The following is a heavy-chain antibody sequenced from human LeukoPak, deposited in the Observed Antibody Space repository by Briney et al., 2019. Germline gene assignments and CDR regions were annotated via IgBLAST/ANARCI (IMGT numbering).Heavy chain of an antibody. V-gene: IGHV1-2*02. CDR2: INPNSGGT. CDR1: GYTFTGYY. Sequence: ASVKVSCKASGYTFTGYYMHWVRQAPGQGLEWMGWINPNSGGTNYAQKFQGRVTMTRDTSISTAYMELSRLRSDDTAVYYCARGSSGWYGRYFDYWGQGTLVTVSS. J-gene: IGHJ4*02. D-gene: IGHD6-19*01. CDR3: ARGSSGWYGRYFDY.